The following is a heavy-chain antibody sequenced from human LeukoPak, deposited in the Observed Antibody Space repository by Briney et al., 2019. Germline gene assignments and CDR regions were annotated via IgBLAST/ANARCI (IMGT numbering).Heavy chain of an antibody. J-gene: IGHJ3*02. CDR3: ASFGIVVPAAGNDDAFDI. V-gene: IGHV1-18*01. D-gene: IGHD2-2*01. CDR2: ISAYNGNT. Sequence: GASVKVSCTASGYTFTSYGISWVRQAPGQGLEWMGWISAYNGNTNYAQKLQGRVTMTTDTSTSTAYMELRSLRSDDTAVYYCASFGIVVPAAGNDDAFDIRGQGTMVTVSS. CDR1: GYTFTSYG.